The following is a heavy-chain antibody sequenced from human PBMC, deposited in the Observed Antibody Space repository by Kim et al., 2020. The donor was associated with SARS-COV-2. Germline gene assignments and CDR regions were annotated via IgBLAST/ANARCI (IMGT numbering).Heavy chain of an antibody. V-gene: IGHV3-33*01. Sequence: YADSVKGRFTIYRDNSKNTLYLQMNSLRAEDTAVYYCARDYYGSGSSLGYWGQGTLVTVSS. D-gene: IGHD3-10*01. J-gene: IGHJ4*02. CDR3: ARDYYGSGSSLGY.